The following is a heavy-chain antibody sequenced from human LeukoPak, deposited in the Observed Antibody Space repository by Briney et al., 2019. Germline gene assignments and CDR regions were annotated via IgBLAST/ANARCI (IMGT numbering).Heavy chain of an antibody. CDR1: GYTFSTFG. V-gene: IGHV1-18*01. CDR2: ISAHYGNT. Sequence: ASVQVSCKASGYTFSTFGIIWVRQAPGQGLEWMGWISAHYGNTNYAQKFQGRLTMTTDTSTTTAYMELRSLRSGDTAVYYCATDGCGGDCYSANSQHWGQGTLVTVSS. D-gene: IGHD2-21*02. CDR3: ATDGCGGDCYSANSQH. J-gene: IGHJ1*01.